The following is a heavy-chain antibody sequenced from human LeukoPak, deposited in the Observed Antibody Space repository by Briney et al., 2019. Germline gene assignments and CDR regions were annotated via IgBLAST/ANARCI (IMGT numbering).Heavy chain of an antibody. CDR2: ISYDGSNK. V-gene: IGHV3-30*18. CDR1: GFTFSSSD. CDR3: AKGGNLGGMDV. D-gene: IGHD1-14*01. Sequence: PGGSLRLSCAASGFTFSSSDIHWVRQAPGKGLEWVAGISYDGSNKYYADSVKGRFTISRDNSKNTLSLQMNSPRGEDTAVYYRAKGGNLGGMDVWGKGATVNGS. J-gene: IGHJ6*04.